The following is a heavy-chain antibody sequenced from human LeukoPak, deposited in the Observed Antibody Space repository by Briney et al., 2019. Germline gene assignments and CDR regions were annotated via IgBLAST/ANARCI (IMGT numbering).Heavy chain of an antibody. V-gene: IGHV4-59*08. CDR3: ARRVDYDFWSGYYTRSDWFDP. D-gene: IGHD3-3*01. CDR2: IYYSGST. Sequence: SETLSLTCTVSGGSXSSYYWSWIRQPPGKGLEWIGYIYYSGSTNYNPSLKSRVTISVDTSKNQFSLKLSSVTAADTAVYYCARRVDYDFWSGYYTRSDWFDPWGQGTLVTVSS. J-gene: IGHJ5*02. CDR1: GGSXSSYY.